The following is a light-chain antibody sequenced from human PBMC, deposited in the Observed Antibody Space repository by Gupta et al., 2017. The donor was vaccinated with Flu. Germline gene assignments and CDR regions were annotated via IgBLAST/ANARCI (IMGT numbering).Light chain of an antibody. CDR1: QSILYSSNNKNY. CDR2: WAS. J-gene: IGKJ4*01. V-gene: IGKV4-1*01. CDR3: QQYYSTPT. Sequence: DIVMTQSPDSLAVSLGERATINCKSSQSILYSSNNKNYLAWYQQKPGQPPKLLIYWASTRESGVPERFRGSGSGTDFTLTISSLQAEDVAVYYCQQYYSTPTFGGGTKVEIK.